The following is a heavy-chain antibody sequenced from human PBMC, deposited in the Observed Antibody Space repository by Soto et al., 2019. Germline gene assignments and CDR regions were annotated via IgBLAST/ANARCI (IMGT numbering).Heavy chain of an antibody. CDR3: AREVGCSSTSCYYYYYMDV. Sequence: SVKVSCKASGGTFSSYTISWVRQAPGQGLEWMGRIIPILGIANYAQKFQGRVTITADKSTSTAYMELSSLRSEDTAVYYCAREVGCSSTSCYYYYYMDVWGKGTTVTVSS. D-gene: IGHD2-2*01. CDR1: GGTFSSYT. CDR2: IIPILGIA. J-gene: IGHJ6*03. V-gene: IGHV1-69*04.